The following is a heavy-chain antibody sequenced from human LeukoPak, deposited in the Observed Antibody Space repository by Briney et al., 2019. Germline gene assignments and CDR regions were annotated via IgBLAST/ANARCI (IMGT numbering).Heavy chain of an antibody. V-gene: IGHV1-2*06. CDR1: GYTFTGYY. CDR3: ARDFQVAGTYYFDY. J-gene: IGHJ4*02. D-gene: IGHD6-19*01. Sequence: ASVKVSCKASGYTFTGYYMHWVRQAPGQGLEWMGRINPNSGGTNYAQKFQGRVTMTRDTSISTAYMELSRLRSDDTAVYYCARDFQVAGTYYFDYWGQGTLVTVS. CDR2: INPNSGGT.